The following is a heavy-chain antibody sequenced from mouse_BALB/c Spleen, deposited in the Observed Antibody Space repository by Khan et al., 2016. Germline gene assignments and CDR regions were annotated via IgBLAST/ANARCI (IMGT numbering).Heavy chain of an antibody. Sequence: QVQLKQSGPGLVAPSQSLSITCTVSGFSLTGSGVNWVRQPPGKGLEWLGMIWGDGSTDYNSALKSRLSICKDNSKSQVVLKRNSLQTDDPAGDYCARGSNYAWFAYWRQGSLVTVA. CDR3: ARGSNYAWFAY. D-gene: IGHD1-1*02. CDR1: GFSLTGSG. CDR2: IWGDGST. J-gene: IGHJ3*01. V-gene: IGHV2-6-7*01.